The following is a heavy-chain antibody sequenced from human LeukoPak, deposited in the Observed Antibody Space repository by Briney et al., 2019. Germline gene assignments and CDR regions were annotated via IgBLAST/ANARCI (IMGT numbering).Heavy chain of an antibody. Sequence: GSLRLACAASGFTFRIYSMNGVRQAPGKGLEWVSSISAGSGYIYYADSVKGRFTISRDNAKNSLYLQMNSLRAEDTAVYYCAQGGYFAFDIWGQGTMVAVSS. D-gene: IGHD2-2*03. J-gene: IGHJ3*02. V-gene: IGHV3-21*04. CDR1: GFTFRIYS. CDR2: ISAGSGYI. CDR3: AQGGYFAFDI.